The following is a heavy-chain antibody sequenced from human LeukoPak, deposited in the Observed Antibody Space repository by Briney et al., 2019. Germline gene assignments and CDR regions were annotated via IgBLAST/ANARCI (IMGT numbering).Heavy chain of an antibody. D-gene: IGHD6-19*01. J-gene: IGHJ4*02. CDR2: ISGSGGNT. CDR1: GFTFSSYA. V-gene: IGHV3-23*01. Sequence: GGSLRLSCAASGFTFSSYAMSWVRQAPGKGLEWVSAISGSGGNTYYADSVKGRFTISRDNSKTTLYLHMNSLRVEDTAVYYCARSNGWYLDYWGQGTLVTVSS. CDR3: ARSNGWYLDY.